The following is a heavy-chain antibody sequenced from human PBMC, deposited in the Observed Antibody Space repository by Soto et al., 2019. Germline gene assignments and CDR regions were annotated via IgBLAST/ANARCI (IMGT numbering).Heavy chain of an antibody. J-gene: IGHJ2*01. CDR2: IGTAGDT. CDR1: GFSFSSYD. CDR3: ARVIRNYYDRNWYFDL. V-gene: IGHV3-13*04. D-gene: IGHD3-22*01. Sequence: GGSLGLSCAASGFSFSSYDMQWVRQATGKGLEWVSAIGTAGDTYYPGSVKGRFTISRENAKNSLYLQMNSLRAGDTAVYYCARVIRNYYDRNWYFDLWGRGTLVTVSS.